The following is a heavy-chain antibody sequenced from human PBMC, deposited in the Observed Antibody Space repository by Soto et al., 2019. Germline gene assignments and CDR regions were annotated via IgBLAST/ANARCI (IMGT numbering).Heavy chain of an antibody. CDR2: ISAHNGNT. J-gene: IGHJ4*02. V-gene: IGHV1-18*01. CDR1: GYAFTTCG. Sequence: QVHLVQSGAEVKKPGASVKVSCKGSGYAFTTCGITCVRQAPGQGLEWMGWISAHNGNTNYAQKLQGRVTVTRDTSTSTAYMELRSLRSDDTAVYYCARGRYGDYWGQGALVTVSS. D-gene: IGHD1-1*01. CDR3: ARGRYGDY.